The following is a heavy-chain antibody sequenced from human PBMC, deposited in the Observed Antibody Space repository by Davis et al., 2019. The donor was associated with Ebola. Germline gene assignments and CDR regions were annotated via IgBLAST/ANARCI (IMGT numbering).Heavy chain of an antibody. V-gene: IGHV1-8*01. D-gene: IGHD4-11*01. J-gene: IGHJ6*02. CDR3: ARELLDYSKNKLYYYYGMDV. CDR2: MNPNSENT. CDR1: GYTFTTYD. Sequence: AASVKVSCKASGYTFTTYDIHWVRQATGQGLEWMGWMNPNSENTGYAQKFQGRVTMTRSTSISTAYMELSSLRSEDSAVFYCARELLDYSKNKLYYYYGMDVWGQGTTVTVSS.